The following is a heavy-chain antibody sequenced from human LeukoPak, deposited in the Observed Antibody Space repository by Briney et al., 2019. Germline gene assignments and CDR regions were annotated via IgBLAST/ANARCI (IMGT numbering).Heavy chain of an antibody. CDR1: GGSISSYS. D-gene: IGHD4-23*01. V-gene: IGHV4-59*01. CDR3: ARQGSGGRSFDY. Sequence: SETLSLTCTVSGGSISSYSWSWIRQPPGKGLEWVGYVYYTGSINYNPSLKSRVTISVDTSKNQFSLKLSSVTAADTAVYYCARQGSGGRSFDYWGQGTLVTVSS. J-gene: IGHJ4*02. CDR2: VYYTGSI.